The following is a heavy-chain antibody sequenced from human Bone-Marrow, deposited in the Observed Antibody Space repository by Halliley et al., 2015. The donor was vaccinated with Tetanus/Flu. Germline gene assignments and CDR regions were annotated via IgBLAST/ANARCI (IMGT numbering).Heavy chain of an antibody. Sequence: RGWISPYTDNKDYAPKSQGRVTMTTDPATSTAYMELRNLRSDDTAVYYCARFQNQWLIDGMDVWGQGTPVTVSS. J-gene: IGHJ6*02. D-gene: IGHD6-19*01. V-gene: IGHV1-18*01. CDR2: ISPYTDNK. CDR3: ARFQNQWLIDGMDV.